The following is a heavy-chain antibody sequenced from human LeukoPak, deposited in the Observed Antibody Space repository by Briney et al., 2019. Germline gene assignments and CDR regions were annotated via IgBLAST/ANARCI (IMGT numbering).Heavy chain of an antibody. CDR3: ARAYYYYDSSGYYYCCPSTFDI. CDR1: GYTFTGHY. V-gene: IGHV1-2*02. Sequence: ASVKVSCKASGYTFTGHYMHWVRQAPGQGLGWMGWINPNSGGTNYAQKFQGRVTMTRDTSISTAYMELSRLRSDDTAVYYCARAYYYYDSSGYYYCCPSTFDIWGQGTMVTVSS. D-gene: IGHD3-22*01. J-gene: IGHJ3*02. CDR2: INPNSGGT.